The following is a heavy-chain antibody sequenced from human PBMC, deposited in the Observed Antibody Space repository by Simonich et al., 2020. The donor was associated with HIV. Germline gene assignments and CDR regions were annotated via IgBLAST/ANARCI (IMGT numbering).Heavy chain of an antibody. Sequence: QVQLQQWGAGLLKPSETLSLTCAVYGGSFSGYYWSWIPQPPGKGPGWIGETNHSGRTNYNPSLKDRVTISVDTAKNQFSLNLSSVTAADTAVYYCAGSPEYDPSKIAAAALLRGAAFDIWGQGTMVTVSS. J-gene: IGHJ3*02. V-gene: IGHV4-34*01. CDR2: TNHSGRT. D-gene: IGHD6-13*01. CDR3: AGSPEYDPSKIAAAALLRGAAFDI. CDR1: GGSFSGYY.